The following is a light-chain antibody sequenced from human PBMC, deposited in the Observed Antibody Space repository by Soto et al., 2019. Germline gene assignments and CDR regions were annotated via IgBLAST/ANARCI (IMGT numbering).Light chain of an antibody. Sequence: DIQMTQSPSSLSGSVVDRFTIAFHASQDISNYLHWYQQKPGKAPKLLIYDASNLETGVPSRFSGSGSGTDFTFTISSLQPEDIATYYCQQYDNFPRAINFGQGTRLEIK. CDR3: QQYDNFPRAIN. V-gene: IGKV1-33*01. CDR2: DAS. J-gene: IGKJ5*01. CDR1: QDISNY.